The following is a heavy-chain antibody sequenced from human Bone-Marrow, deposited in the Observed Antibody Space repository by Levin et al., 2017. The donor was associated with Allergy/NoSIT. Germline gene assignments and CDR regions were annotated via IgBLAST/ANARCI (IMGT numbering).Heavy chain of an antibody. CDR2: VSHDGRNK. Sequence: GESLKISCAASGFTFRNYAMHWVRQAPGKGLEWVALVSHDGRNKFFADSVRGRVTISRDNSKSTMDLQVNSLRVEDTAVYHCARQLYSYSSGWFDLWGQGTLVTVSS. V-gene: IGHV3-30*04. J-gene: IGHJ5*02. CDR3: ARQLYSYSSGWFDL. D-gene: IGHD3-22*01. CDR1: GFTFRNYA.